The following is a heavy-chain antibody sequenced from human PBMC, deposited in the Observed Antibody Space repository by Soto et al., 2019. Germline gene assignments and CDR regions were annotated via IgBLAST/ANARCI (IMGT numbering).Heavy chain of an antibody. V-gene: IGHV5-10-1*01. CDR1: GYSFTSYW. CDR3: ARIPSIAVAGFYFEY. D-gene: IGHD6-19*01. CDR2: IDPSDSYT. J-gene: IGHJ4*02. Sequence: GESLKISCKGSGYSFTSYWISWVRQMPGKGLEWMGRIDPSDSYTNYSPSFQGHVTIPADKSTSTAYLQWSSLKASDTAMYYCARIPSIAVAGFYFEYWGQGTLVTVSS.